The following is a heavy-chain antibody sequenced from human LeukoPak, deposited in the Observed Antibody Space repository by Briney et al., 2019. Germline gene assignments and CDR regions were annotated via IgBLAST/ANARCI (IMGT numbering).Heavy chain of an antibody. CDR2: IYDSGST. V-gene: IGHV4-59*08. CDR1: GGSITSYY. J-gene: IGHJ4*02. D-gene: IGHD1-26*01. CDR3: ARHVYSGRYYGIDY. Sequence: PSETLSLTCTVSGGSITSYYWSWIRQPPGKGLEWIGYIYDSGSTNYNPSLKSRVTISVDTSKNQVSLKLSSVTAADTAVYYCARHVYSGRYYGIDYWGQGTLVTVSS.